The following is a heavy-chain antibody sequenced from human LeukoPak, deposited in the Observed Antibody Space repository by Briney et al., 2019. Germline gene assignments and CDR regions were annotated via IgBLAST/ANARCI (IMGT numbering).Heavy chain of an antibody. CDR3: ARSLKVSAALDVFDI. V-gene: IGHV3-21*01. CDR1: EFTFSSHS. Sequence: TGGSLRLSCAASEFTFSSHSMNWVRQAPGKGLEWVSSFSRSGGSIYYADSLKGRFTISRDNAKNSLYLQMNSPRAEDTAVYFCARSLKVSAALDVFDIWGQGTMVTVSS. CDR2: FSRSGGSI. D-gene: IGHD2-2*01. J-gene: IGHJ3*02.